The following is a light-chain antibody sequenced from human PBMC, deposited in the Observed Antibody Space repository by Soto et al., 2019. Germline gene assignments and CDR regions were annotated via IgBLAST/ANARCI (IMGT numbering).Light chain of an antibody. CDR2: GAS. CDR3: QQYNNWSGT. J-gene: IGKJ1*01. V-gene: IGKV3-15*01. Sequence: EIVMTQSPAPLSVSPGQRATLSCRASQSVSSNLAWYQQKPGQAPRLLIYGASTRATGIPARFSGSGSGTAFTLTISSLQSEDFAVYYCQQYNNWSGTFGQGTKVEIK. CDR1: QSVSSN.